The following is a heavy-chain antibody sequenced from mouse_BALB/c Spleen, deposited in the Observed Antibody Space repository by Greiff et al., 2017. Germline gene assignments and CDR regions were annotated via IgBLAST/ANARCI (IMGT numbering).Heavy chain of an antibody. CDR1: GFSLTSYG. D-gene: IGHD1-2*01. CDR2: IWAGGST. J-gene: IGHJ3*01. V-gene: IGHV2-9*02. CDR3: ARDSALLRPFAY. Sequence: QVHVKQSGPGLVAPSQSLSITCTVSGFSLTSYGVHWVRQPPGKGLEWLGVIWAGGSTNYNSALMSRLSISKDNSKSQVFLKMNSLQTDDTAMYYCARDSALLRPFAYWGQGTLVTVSA.